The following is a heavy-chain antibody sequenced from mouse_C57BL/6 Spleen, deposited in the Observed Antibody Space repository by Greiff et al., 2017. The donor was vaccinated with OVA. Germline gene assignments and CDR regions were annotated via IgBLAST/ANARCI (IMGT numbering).Heavy chain of an antibody. CDR3: ARRRPHYAMDY. CDR2: IYPGDGDT. Sequence: PGKGLERIGQIYPGDGDTNYNGKFKGKATLTADKSSSTAYMQLSSLTSEDSAVYFCARRRPHYAMDYWGQGTSVTVSS. V-gene: IGHV1-80*01. J-gene: IGHJ4*01.